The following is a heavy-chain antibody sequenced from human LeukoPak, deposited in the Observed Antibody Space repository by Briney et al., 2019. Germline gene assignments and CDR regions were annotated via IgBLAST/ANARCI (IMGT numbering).Heavy chain of an antibody. Sequence: PSETLSLTCTVSGGSISSYYWSWIRQPPGKGLEWIGYIYYSGSTNYNPSLKSRVTISVDTSKNQFSLKLSSVTAADTAVYYCASGPGNLYDILTGGPVAGMDVWGQGTTVTVSS. J-gene: IGHJ6*02. CDR3: ASGPGNLYDILTGGPVAGMDV. V-gene: IGHV4-59*08. CDR1: GGSISSYY. CDR2: IYYSGST. D-gene: IGHD3-9*01.